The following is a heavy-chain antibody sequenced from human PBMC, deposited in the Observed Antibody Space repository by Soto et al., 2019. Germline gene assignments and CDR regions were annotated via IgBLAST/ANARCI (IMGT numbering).Heavy chain of an antibody. Sequence: PGGSLRLSCAASGFTFSSYVMSWVRQAPGKGLEWVSAISGSGGSTYYADSVKGRFTISRDNSKNTLYLQMNSLRAEDTAVYYCAKDSSGPFLRQLVFAYWGQGTLVTVSS. CDR1: GFTFSSYV. J-gene: IGHJ4*02. D-gene: IGHD6-13*01. V-gene: IGHV3-23*01. CDR3: AKDSSGPFLRQLVFAY. CDR2: ISGSGGST.